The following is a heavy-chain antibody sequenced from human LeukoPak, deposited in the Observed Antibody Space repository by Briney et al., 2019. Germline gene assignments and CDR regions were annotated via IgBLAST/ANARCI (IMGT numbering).Heavy chain of an antibody. CDR3: ASSSSWYRSSGRYFDS. Sequence: SQTLSLTCTVSGGSISSYWWSWIRQPPGKGLEWIGYMYYSGSTNYNPSLKSRVTISVDTSNNQFSLKLSSVTAADTAVYYCASSSSWYRSSGRYFDSWGQGTLVTVSS. D-gene: IGHD6-13*01. V-gene: IGHV4-59*01. CDR2: MYYSGST. J-gene: IGHJ4*02. CDR1: GGSISSYW.